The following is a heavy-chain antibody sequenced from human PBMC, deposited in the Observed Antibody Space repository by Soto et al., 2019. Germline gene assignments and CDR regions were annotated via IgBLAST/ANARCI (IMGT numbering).Heavy chain of an antibody. CDR1: GFIFSTYA. CDR3: AKGVEAAYYSGSSGYYGFDY. Sequence: EVQLLESGGSLVQPGGSVRLSCAASGFIFSTYAMTWVRQVPGRGLEWVSGISGSGGATYYADSVKGRLTISRDNSKSTLYLQMNSLRAEDTAIYYCAKGVEAAYYSGSSGYYGFDYWGQGTLVTVSS. CDR2: ISGSGGAT. J-gene: IGHJ4*02. V-gene: IGHV3-23*01. D-gene: IGHD3-22*01.